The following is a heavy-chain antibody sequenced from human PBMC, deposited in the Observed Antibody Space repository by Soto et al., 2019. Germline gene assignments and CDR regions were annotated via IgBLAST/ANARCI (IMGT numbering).Heavy chain of an antibody. CDR1: GFTFSSYG. J-gene: IGHJ6*02. V-gene: IGHV3-33*01. CDR3: ARDPRDTYYYGMDV. Sequence: QVQLVESGGGVVQPGRSLRLSCAASGFTFSSYGMRWVRQAPGKGLEWVAVIWYDGSNKYYADSVKGRFTISRDNSKNTLYLQMNSLRAEDTAVYYCARDPRDTYYYGMDVWGQGTTVTVSS. D-gene: IGHD5-18*01. CDR2: IWYDGSNK.